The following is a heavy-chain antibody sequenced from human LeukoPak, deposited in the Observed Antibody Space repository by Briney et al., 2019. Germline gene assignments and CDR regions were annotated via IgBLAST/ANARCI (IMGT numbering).Heavy chain of an antibody. CDR2: IGTAGDT. Sequence: GGSLRLSCAASGFTFSSYDMHWVRQATGKGLEWVSAIGTAGDTYYPGSVKGRFTISRENAKNSLYLQMNSLRAGDTAVYYCARVSGIQAFDIWGQGTMVTVSS. CDR3: ARVSGIQAFDI. J-gene: IGHJ3*02. V-gene: IGHV3-13*01. D-gene: IGHD2-2*02. CDR1: GFTFSSYD.